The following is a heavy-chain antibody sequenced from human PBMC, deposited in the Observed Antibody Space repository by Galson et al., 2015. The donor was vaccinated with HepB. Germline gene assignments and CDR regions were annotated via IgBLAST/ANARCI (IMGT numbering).Heavy chain of an antibody. V-gene: IGHV3-30*04. CDR3: AKGAVGLDIVATFAFDI. J-gene: IGHJ3*02. CDR2: ISYDGSNK. D-gene: IGHD5-12*01. CDR1: GFTFSSYA. Sequence: SLRLSCAASGFTFSSYAMHWVRQAPGKGLEWVAVISYDGSNKYYADSVKGRFTISRDNSKSTLYLQMNSLRAEDTAVYYCAKGAVGLDIVATFAFDIWGQGTMVTVSS.